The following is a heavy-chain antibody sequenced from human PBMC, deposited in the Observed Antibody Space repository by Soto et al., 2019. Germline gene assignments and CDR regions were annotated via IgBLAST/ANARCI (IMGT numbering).Heavy chain of an antibody. Sequence: PGGSLRLSCAASGFTFSSYAMSWVRQAPGKGLEWVSAISGSGGSTYYAESVKGRFTISRDNSKNTLYLQMNSLRAEDTAVYYCARASRTIFGVAALDVWGKGTTVTVSS. V-gene: IGHV3-23*01. CDR2: ISGSGGST. J-gene: IGHJ6*04. D-gene: IGHD3-3*01. CDR3: ARASRTIFGVAALDV. CDR1: GFTFSSYA.